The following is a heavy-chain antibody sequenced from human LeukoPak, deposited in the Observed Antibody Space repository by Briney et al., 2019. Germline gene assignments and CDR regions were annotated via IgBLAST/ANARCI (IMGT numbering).Heavy chain of an antibody. J-gene: IGHJ5*02. CDR2: IKPDGSEK. CDR3: ARDSGSGGP. Sequence: AGGSLRLSCAASGFNFNNYWMSWVRQAPGKGLEWVAHIKPDGSEKNYVDSVKGRFTLFRDDAKNSVYLQMNSLRVEDTAVYYCARDSGSGGPWGQGTPVTVSS. D-gene: IGHD6-19*01. CDR1: GFNFNNYW. V-gene: IGHV3-7*01.